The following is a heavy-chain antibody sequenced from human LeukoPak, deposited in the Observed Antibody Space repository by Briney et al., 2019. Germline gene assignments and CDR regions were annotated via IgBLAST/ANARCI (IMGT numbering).Heavy chain of an antibody. CDR1: GCTFSSYA. J-gene: IGHJ4*02. CDR2: ISGSGGST. V-gene: IGHV3-23*01. Sequence: GGSLRLSCAASGCTFSSYAMSWVRQAPGKGLEWVSAISGSGGSTYYADSVKGRFTISRDNSKNTLYLQMNSLRAEDTAVYYCAKGRPRYFDWLPFDYWGQGTLVTVSS. CDR3: AKGRPRYFDWLPFDY. D-gene: IGHD3-9*01.